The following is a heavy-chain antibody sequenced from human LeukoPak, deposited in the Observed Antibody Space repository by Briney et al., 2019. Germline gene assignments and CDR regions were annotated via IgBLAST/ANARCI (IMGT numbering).Heavy chain of an antibody. D-gene: IGHD3-22*01. CDR3: AREVVLSTSAWFEY. V-gene: IGHV3-7*01. Sequence: GGSLRLSCAASGFTFSSYAMSWVRQAPGKGLEWVANIKEDGTEKYYQDSVKGRFTISRDNAKNSLYLQMNSLRAEDTAVYYCAREVVLSTSAWFEYWGQGTLVTVSS. CDR1: GFTFSSYA. CDR2: IKEDGTEK. J-gene: IGHJ4*02.